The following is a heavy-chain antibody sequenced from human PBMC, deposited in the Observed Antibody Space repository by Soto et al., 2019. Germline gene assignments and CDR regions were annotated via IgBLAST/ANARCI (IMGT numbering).Heavy chain of an antibody. V-gene: IGHV3-23*01. J-gene: IGHJ4*02. D-gene: IGHD6-13*01. CDR1: GFTFSSYA. CDR3: AKAFSWYDY. Sequence: EVQLLESGGGLIQPGGSLRLSCAASGFTFSSYAMNWVRQAPGKGLEWVSGISGSGGGTYYADSVKGRFTISRDKSKNPLYLQMSSLRAGDTAVYYCAKAFSWYDYCGQGPLVTVSS. CDR2: ISGSGGGT.